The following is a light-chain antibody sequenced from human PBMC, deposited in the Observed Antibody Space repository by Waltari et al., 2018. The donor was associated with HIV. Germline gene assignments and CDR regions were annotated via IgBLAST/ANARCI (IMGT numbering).Light chain of an antibody. Sequence: QSALTQPPSASGSPGPSVTLTCTGTSSDVGAYNYVPWYQQHPGKAPKLLISEVSKRPSGVPDRFSGSKSGNTASLTVSGLQAEDEADYYCLSYTGGNRVIFGGGTKLTVL. V-gene: IGLV2-8*01. CDR1: SSDVGAYNY. J-gene: IGLJ2*01. CDR3: LSYTGGNRVI. CDR2: EVS.